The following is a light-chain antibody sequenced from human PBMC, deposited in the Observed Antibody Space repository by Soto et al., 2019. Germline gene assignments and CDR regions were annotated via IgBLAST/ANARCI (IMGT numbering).Light chain of an antibody. CDR2: DAS. J-gene: IGKJ5*01. CDR1: QGIRND. CDR3: QQYYTYAT. V-gene: IGKV1-6*01. Sequence: AIQMTQSPSSLSASVGDRVTITCRASQGIRNDLGWYQQKPGRAPKPLIFDASTLRTGVPSRFSGSGSGSEFNFTITGLQPDDFATYFCQQYYTYATFGHGTRLEIK.